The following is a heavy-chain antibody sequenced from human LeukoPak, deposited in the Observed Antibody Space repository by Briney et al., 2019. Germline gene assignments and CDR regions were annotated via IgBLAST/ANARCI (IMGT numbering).Heavy chain of an antibody. Sequence: GGSLRLSCAASGFTFSSYSMNWVRQAPGKGLEWVSYISSSSSTIYYADSVKGRFTISRDNAKNSLYLQMNSLRAEDTAVYYCATPGKYSGSYLADYWGQGTLVTVSS. D-gene: IGHD1-26*01. J-gene: IGHJ4*02. CDR2: ISSSSSTI. V-gene: IGHV3-48*01. CDR3: ATPGKYSGSYLADY. CDR1: GFTFSSYS.